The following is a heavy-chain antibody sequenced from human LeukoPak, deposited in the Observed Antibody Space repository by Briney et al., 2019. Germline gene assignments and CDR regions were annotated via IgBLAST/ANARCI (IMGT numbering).Heavy chain of an antibody. J-gene: IGHJ6*03. CDR3: ARDLTTFAVTAWWDYYYYYMDV. CDR2: ISSSSSYL. Sequence: PGGSLRLSCAASGFTFSSYSMNWVRQAPGKGLEWVSSISSSSSYLYYADSVKGRFTISRDNAKNSLYLQMNSLRAEDTAVYYCARDLTTFAVTAWWDYYYYYMDVWGKGTTVTVSS. CDR1: GFTFSSYS. V-gene: IGHV3-21*01. D-gene: IGHD2-21*02.